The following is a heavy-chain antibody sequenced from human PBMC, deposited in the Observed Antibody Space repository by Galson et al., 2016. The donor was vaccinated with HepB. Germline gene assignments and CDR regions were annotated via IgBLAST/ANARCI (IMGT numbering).Heavy chain of an antibody. Sequence: SLRLSCAASGFTFSRYAMSWVRQAPGKGLEWVSGISGSGGNTYYADSVTGRFTISRDNSKNTLYLQMNSLRAEDTAVYYCAKDSGSMIVVSTTLDYWGQGTLVTVSS. CDR2: ISGSGGNT. V-gene: IGHV3-23*01. CDR3: AKDSGSMIVVSTTLDY. D-gene: IGHD3-22*01. J-gene: IGHJ4*02. CDR1: GFTFSRYA.